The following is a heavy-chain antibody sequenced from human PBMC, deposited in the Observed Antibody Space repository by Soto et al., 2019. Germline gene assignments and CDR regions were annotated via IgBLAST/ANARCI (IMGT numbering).Heavy chain of an antibody. CDR1: GFTFSSYA. D-gene: IGHD6-19*01. J-gene: IGHJ6*02. Sequence: GGSLRLSCAASGFTFSSYAMSWVRQAPGKGLEWVSAISGSDGSSTSYADSVKGRFTISRDNAKNTLYLQMNSLRAEDTAVYYCARDSIAVAPHYYYGMDVWGQGTTVTVSS. V-gene: IGHV3-23*01. CDR3: ARDSIAVAPHYYYGMDV. CDR2: ISGSDGSST.